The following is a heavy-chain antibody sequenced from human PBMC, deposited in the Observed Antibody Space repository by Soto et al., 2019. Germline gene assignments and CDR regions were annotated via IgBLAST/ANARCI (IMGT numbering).Heavy chain of an antibody. V-gene: IGHV3-23*01. CDR3: AKGEAVAGNNWFDP. D-gene: IGHD6-19*01. CDR1: GFTFSSYA. Sequence: GGSLRLSCAASGFTFSSYAMSWVRQAPGKGLEWVSAISGSGGSTYYADSVKGRFTISRDNSKNTLYLQMNSLRAEDTAVYYRAKGEAVAGNNWFDPWGQGTLVTVSS. J-gene: IGHJ5*02. CDR2: ISGSGGST.